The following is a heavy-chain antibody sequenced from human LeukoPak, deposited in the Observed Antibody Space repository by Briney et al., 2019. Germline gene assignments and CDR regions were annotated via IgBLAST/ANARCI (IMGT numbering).Heavy chain of an antibody. J-gene: IGHJ6*03. CDR1: GFTFSSYA. V-gene: IGHV3-23*01. CDR3: AKLWLDNDSSGFYSQLSHYYYYMDV. D-gene: IGHD3-22*01. CDR2: ISGSGGST. Sequence: PGGSLRLSCAASGFTFSSYAMSWVRQAPGKGLEWVSAISGSGGSTYYADSVKGRFTISRDNSKNTLYLQMNSLRAEDTAVYYCAKLWLDNDSSGFYSQLSHYYYYMDVWGKGTTVTVSS.